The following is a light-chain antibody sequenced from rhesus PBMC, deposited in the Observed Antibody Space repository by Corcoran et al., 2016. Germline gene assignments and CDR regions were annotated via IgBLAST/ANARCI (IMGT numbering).Light chain of an antibody. CDR1: QRISSW. J-gene: IGKJ2*01. CDR3: LQYSRSPYS. V-gene: IGKV1-22*01. Sequence: DIQMTQSPSALSASGGDTVTITCRASQRISSWLDWYQQKPGKAPKLLIYKASSLQSGVPSRFSGSGSGTDFTLPISSLQPEDFATYYCLQYSRSPYSFCQGTKVEIK. CDR2: KAS.